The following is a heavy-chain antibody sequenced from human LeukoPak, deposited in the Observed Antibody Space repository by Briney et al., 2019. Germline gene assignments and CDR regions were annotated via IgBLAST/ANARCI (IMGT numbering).Heavy chain of an antibody. CDR2: IIPIFGTA. J-gene: IGHJ2*01. D-gene: IGHD6-6*01. CDR1: GYTFTSYA. V-gene: IGHV1-69*05. Sequence: EASVKVSCKASGYTFTSYAISWVRQAPGQGLEWMGGIIPIFGTANYAQKFQGRVTITTDESTSTAYMELSSLRSEDTAVYYCARVVREDHDSRGHWYFDLWGRGTLVTVSS. CDR3: ARVVREDHDSRGHWYFDL.